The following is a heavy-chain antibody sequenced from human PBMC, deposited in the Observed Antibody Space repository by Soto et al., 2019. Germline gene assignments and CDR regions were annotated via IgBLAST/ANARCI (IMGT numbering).Heavy chain of an antibody. Sequence: PGGSLRLSCAASGFTFSSYAMSWVRQAPGKGLEWVSAISGSGGSTYYADSVKGRFTISRDNSKNTLYLQMNSLRAEDTAVYYCAKDQAPSVNTYYDFWSGYYGSWGQGTLVTVSS. CDR1: GFTFSSYA. J-gene: IGHJ4*02. CDR3: AKDQAPSVNTYYDFWSGYYGS. V-gene: IGHV3-23*01. D-gene: IGHD3-3*01. CDR2: ISGSGGST.